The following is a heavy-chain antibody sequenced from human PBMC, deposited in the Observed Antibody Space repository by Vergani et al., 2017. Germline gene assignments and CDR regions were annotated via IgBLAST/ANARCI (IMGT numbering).Heavy chain of an antibody. D-gene: IGHD3-10*01. Sequence: QVRLEESGPGLVKPSETLSLTCTVSGYSIGSGFYWAWLRQSPGGGLRWLTSIYNRGKTYHNPSLKRRLSVSLDTSKNRFSLNLTSVTATDTAVYYCARGRGDNWYFDLWGRGTLVTVSS. V-gene: IGHV4-38-2*02. J-gene: IGHJ2*01. CDR3: ARGRGDNWYFDL. CDR1: GYSIGSGFY. CDR2: IYNRGKT.